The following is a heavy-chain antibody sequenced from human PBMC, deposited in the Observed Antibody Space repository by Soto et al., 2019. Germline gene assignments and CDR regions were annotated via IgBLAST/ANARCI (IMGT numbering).Heavy chain of an antibody. CDR2: IWYDGSNK. V-gene: IGHV3-33*01. D-gene: IGHD1-26*01. Sequence: QVQLVESGGGVVQPGRSLRLSCAASGFTFSSYGMHWVRQAPGKGLEWVAVIWYDGSNKYYADSVKGRFTISRDNSKNTLYLQMNSLRAEDTAVYYCARGPLVGAAVPMDYWGQGTLVTVSS. J-gene: IGHJ4*02. CDR3: ARGPLVGAAVPMDY. CDR1: GFTFSSYG.